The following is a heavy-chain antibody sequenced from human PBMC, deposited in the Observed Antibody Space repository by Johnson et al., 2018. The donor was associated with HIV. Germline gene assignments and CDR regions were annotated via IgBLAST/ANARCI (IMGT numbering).Heavy chain of an antibody. CDR1: GFTFSDYY. Sequence: QVQLVESGGGLVKPGGSLRLSCAASGFTFSDYYMSWIRQAPGKGLEWVAVISYDGSNKYFADSVKSRFTISRDNLNNTLYLQMNSLRTEDTAVYYCARGRTQFLEGGAFDIWGQGTMVIVSS. D-gene: IGHD3-3*01. CDR2: ISYDGSNK. J-gene: IGHJ3*02. V-gene: IGHV3-30*03. CDR3: ARGRTQFLEGGAFDI.